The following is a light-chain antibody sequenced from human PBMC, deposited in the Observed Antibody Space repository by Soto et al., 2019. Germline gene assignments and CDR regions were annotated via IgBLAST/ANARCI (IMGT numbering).Light chain of an antibody. V-gene: IGKV1-39*01. J-gene: IGKJ1*01. CDR2: ATS. CDR3: QQTYTTPRT. CDR1: QTVSTY. Sequence: DTQMTQSPSSLSASVGDRISITCRASQTVSTYLNWYQQKPGKAPTLLISATSTLQSGVPSRFSGSGSGTEFTLTIPSLQPEDFATYYCQQTYTTPRTLGQGTKVDIK.